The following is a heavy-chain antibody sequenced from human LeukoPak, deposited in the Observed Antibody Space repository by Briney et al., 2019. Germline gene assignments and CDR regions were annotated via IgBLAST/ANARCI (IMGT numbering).Heavy chain of an antibody. CDR3: ARDRAAAHYFYYYYYGMDV. CDR1: GYTFTGYY. Sequence: ASVKVSCKASGYTFTGYYIHWVRQAPGQGLEWMGWINPNSGGTNYAQKFQGRVTMTRDTSISTAYMELSRLRSDDTAVYYCARDRAAAHYFYYYYYGMDVWGQGTTVTVSS. CDR2: INPNSGGT. D-gene: IGHD6-13*01. V-gene: IGHV1-2*02. J-gene: IGHJ6*02.